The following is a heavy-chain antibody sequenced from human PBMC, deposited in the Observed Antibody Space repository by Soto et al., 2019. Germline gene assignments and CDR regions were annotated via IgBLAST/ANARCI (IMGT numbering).Heavy chain of an antibody. CDR1: GGSISSSSYY. CDR3: ARSSGAWSSAYCSGGSCLNPIDY. V-gene: IGHV4-39*01. D-gene: IGHD2-15*01. J-gene: IGHJ4*02. CDR2: IYYSGST. Sequence: SETLSLTCTVSGGSISSSSYYWGWIRQPPGKGLEWIGSIYYSGSTYYNPSLKSRVTISVDTSKNQFSLKLSSVTAADTAVYYCARSSGAWSSAYCSGGSCLNPIDYWGQGTLVTVSS.